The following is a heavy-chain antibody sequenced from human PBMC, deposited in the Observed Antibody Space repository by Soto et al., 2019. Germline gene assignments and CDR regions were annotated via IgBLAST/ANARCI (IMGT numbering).Heavy chain of an antibody. CDR1: GFTFSSYA. V-gene: IGHV3-30-3*01. CDR2: MSYDGSNK. CDR3: ARDGGAY. Sequence: QVQLVESGGGVVQPGRSLRLSCAASGFTFSSYAMHWVRRAPGKGLEWMAVMSYDGSNKYYADSVKGRITISRDNSKNTLYLPMNNLRPEGTALYYCARDGGAYWGQGTLVIVSS. J-gene: IGHJ4*02. D-gene: IGHD3-16*01.